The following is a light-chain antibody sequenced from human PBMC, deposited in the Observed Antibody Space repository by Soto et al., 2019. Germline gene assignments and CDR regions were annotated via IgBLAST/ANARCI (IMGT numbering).Light chain of an antibody. Sequence: EVVMTQSPATLSVSPGERATLSCRASQSVNSNLAWYQQKPGQAPRLLIYGASTRATGIPARFSGSGSGTEFTLTISSLQSEDFAVYYCQQNKNWPLPFGQGTKV. CDR1: QSVNSN. CDR2: GAS. CDR3: QQNKNWPLP. V-gene: IGKV3-15*01. J-gene: IGKJ1*01.